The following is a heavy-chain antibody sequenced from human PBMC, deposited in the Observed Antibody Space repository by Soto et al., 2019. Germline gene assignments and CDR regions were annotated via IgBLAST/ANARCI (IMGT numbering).Heavy chain of an antibody. CDR1: GGSISSYY. CDR3: ARRYGCSFDY. Sequence: QVQLQESGPGLVKLSETLSLTCTVSGGSISSYYWCWIRQPPGKGLEWIGYTYYRGSTNYDPSPKSRVTTSVNTSKNQCSLKLSSVTAAATAGYYCARRYGCSFDYWGQVALVTLSS. V-gene: IGHV4-59*08. D-gene: IGHD6-13*01. CDR2: TYYRGST. J-gene: IGHJ4*02.